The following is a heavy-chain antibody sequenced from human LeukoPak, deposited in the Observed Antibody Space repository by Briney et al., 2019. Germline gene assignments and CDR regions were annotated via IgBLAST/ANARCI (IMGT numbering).Heavy chain of an antibody. CDR2: INHSGST. CDR1: GGSFSGYY. V-gene: IGHV4-34*01. Sequence: SETLSLTCAVYGGSFSGYYWSWIRQPPGKGLEWIGEINHSGSTNYNPSLKSRVTISVDTSKNQFSLKLSSVTAADTAVYYCARDHLIYYDSSGYYYGYNWFDPWGQGTLVTVSS. CDR3: ARDHLIYYDSSGYYYGYNWFDP. J-gene: IGHJ5*02. D-gene: IGHD3-22*01.